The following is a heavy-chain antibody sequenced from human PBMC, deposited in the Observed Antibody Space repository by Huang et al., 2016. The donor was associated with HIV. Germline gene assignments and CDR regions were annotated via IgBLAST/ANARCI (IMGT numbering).Heavy chain of an antibody. CDR1: GFSLSTSGVG. J-gene: IGHJ1*01. Sequence: QITLKESGPTLVKPTQTLTLTCTFSGFSLSTSGVGVGWIRQPPGKALEWLALIHWNNDKHYNSSLKSRLTITKDTSKNQVVLTMANVDPLDTATYYCARQAASGWQQEYFHLWGQGTLVTVSS. CDR2: IHWNNDK. V-gene: IGHV2-5*01. CDR3: ARQAASGWQQEYFHL. D-gene: IGHD6-19*01.